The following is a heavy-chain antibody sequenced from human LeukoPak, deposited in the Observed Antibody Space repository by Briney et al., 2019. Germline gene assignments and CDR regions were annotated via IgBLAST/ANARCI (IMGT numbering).Heavy chain of an antibody. J-gene: IGHJ4*02. CDR3: ASLNTAHPSGVH. CDR1: TFTFTPGW. D-gene: IGHD5-18*01. Sequence: GGSLRLSCEASTFTFTPGWMSWVRQAPGKGLEWVAMMKRDGGEKHYVDSVRGRFTISRDNAKNSLYLQMDSLRDEDTAVYYCASLNTAHPSGVHWGQGTLVTVSS. V-gene: IGHV3-7*01. CDR2: MKRDGGEK.